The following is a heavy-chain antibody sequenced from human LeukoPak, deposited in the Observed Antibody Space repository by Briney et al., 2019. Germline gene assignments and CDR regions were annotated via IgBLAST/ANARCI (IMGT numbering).Heavy chain of an antibody. V-gene: IGHV5-51*01. J-gene: IGHJ3*02. D-gene: IGHD2/OR15-2a*01. Sequence: GESLKISCKGSGYSFTSYWIGWVRQMPGKGLEWMGIIYPGDSDTRYSPSFQGKVTISADKSISTAYLQWSSLKASDTAMYYCAGKIDTTFSTLFDAFDIWGQGTMVTVSS. CDR3: AGKIDTTFSTLFDAFDI. CDR1: GYSFTSYW. CDR2: IYPGDSDT.